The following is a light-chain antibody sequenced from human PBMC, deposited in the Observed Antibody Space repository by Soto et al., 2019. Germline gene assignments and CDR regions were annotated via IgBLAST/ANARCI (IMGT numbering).Light chain of an antibody. J-gene: IGKJ1*01. V-gene: IGKV1-39*01. CDR2: AAS. Sequence: DIQITQSPSSLSASVGDRVTITCRASQSISSYLNWYQKKPGKAPNLLIYAASSLQSGVPSRFSGSGSGTDFTLTISSPQPEDFATYYCQQSYSTPWTFGQGTKVDIK. CDR1: QSISSY. CDR3: QQSYSTPWT.